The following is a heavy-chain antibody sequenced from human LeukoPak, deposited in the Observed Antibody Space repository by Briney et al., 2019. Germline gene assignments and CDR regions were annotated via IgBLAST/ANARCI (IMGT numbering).Heavy chain of an antibody. CDR1: GGSISSSSYY. Sequence: SETLSLTCTVSGGSISSSSYYWGWIRQPPGKGLEWIGSIYYSGSTYYNPSFKSRVTISIDTSKNQFSLKLRSVTAADTAVYYCATTGYYYDSSPYWGQGSLVTVSS. CDR2: IYYSGST. V-gene: IGHV4-39*07. CDR3: ATTGYYYDSSPY. J-gene: IGHJ4*02. D-gene: IGHD3-22*01.